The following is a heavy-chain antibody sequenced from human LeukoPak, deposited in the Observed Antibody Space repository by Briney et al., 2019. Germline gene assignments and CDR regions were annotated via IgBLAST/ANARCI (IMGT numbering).Heavy chain of an antibody. CDR3: ARASHSGSYYNY. CDR2: ISGSGDST. Sequence: PGGTLRLSCAASGFTFSAYGMSWVRQAPGKGLEWVSAISGSGDSTYNADSVKGRFTISRDNAKNSLYLQMNSLRAEDTAVYYCARASHSGSYYNYWGQGTLVTVSS. V-gene: IGHV3-23*01. CDR1: GFTFSAYG. J-gene: IGHJ4*02. D-gene: IGHD3-10*01.